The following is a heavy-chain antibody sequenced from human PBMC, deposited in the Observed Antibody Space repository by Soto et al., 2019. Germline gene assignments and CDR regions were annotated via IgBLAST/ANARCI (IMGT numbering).Heavy chain of an antibody. Sequence: AQLVESGGDLVQPGGSLRLSCTASGFTFSSFAMHWVRLAPGKGLEYVSDISSDGGNTNYANSVKGRFSISRDNSKNTLYLQMDSLRPADMAVYYCARESAEHYWYFDLWGRGTLVTVSS. CDR3: ARESAEHYWYFDL. CDR2: ISSDGGNT. CDR1: GFTFSSFA. V-gene: IGHV3-64*01. J-gene: IGHJ2*01.